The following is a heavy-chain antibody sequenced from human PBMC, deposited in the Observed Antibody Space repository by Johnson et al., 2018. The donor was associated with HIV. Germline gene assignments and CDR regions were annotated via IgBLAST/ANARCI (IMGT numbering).Heavy chain of an antibody. CDR3: ARGRDSIGDGGAFDI. J-gene: IGHJ3*02. CDR1: GFTFDDYG. CDR2: ITWNGGST. Sequence: VQLVESGGGVVRPGGSLRLSCAASGFTFDDYGMSWVRQAPGKGLEWVSGITWNGGSTGYAASVKGRFTISRDNVKNSLYLQMNSLRVEDTAVYYCARGRDSIGDGGAFDIWGQGTMVTVSS. V-gene: IGHV3-20*04. D-gene: IGHD3-10*01.